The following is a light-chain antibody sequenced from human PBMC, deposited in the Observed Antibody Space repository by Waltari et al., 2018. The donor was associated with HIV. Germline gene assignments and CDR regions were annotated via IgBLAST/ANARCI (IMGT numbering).Light chain of an antibody. Sequence: EIVLTQSPATLSLSPGERATLSCRASQSVSTYLAWYQQRPGQAPRLLIYGASNRATGIPVRFSGSGSGTDSTLSISSLEPEDFAVYYCQQRSNWLSLSFGGGTKVEIK. CDR2: GAS. V-gene: IGKV3-11*01. CDR3: QQRSNWLSLS. J-gene: IGKJ4*01. CDR1: QSVSTY.